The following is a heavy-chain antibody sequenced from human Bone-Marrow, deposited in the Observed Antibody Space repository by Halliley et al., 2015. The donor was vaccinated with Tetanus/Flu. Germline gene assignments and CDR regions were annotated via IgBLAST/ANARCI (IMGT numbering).Heavy chain of an antibody. J-gene: IGHJ5*02. Sequence: PNDSETNYSPSFQGHVTMSLDKSINTAYLQWSSLRSSDTAMYYCARQTRGAAVAAGGWFDPWGQGTLVAVSS. D-gene: IGHD6-19*01. V-gene: IGHV5-10-1*01. CDR3: ARQTRGAAVAAGGWFDP. CDR2: PNDSET.